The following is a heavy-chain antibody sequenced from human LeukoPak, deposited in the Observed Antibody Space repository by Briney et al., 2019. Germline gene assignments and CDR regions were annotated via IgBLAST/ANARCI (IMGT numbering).Heavy chain of an antibody. V-gene: IGHV3-23*01. Sequence: TGGSLRLSCAAYGFTFSSYAMSWVRQAPGKGLEWVSAISDIGAATNYAASVKGRLTISRDNSKNTLYLQMNSLRAEDTAVYYCAKRSCSGGSCNFDYWGQGTLVTVSS. D-gene: IGHD2-15*01. CDR2: ISDIGAAT. CDR1: GFTFSSYA. J-gene: IGHJ4*02. CDR3: AKRSCSGGSCNFDY.